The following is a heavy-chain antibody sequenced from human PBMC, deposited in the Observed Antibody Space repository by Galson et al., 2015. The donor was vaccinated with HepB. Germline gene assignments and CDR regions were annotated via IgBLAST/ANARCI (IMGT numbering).Heavy chain of an antibody. CDR3: AKEGGYSSGWYSVQGRVGDAFDI. CDR2: IRYDGSNK. V-gene: IGHV3-30*02. J-gene: IGHJ3*02. Sequence: SLRLSCAASGFTFSSYGMHWVRQAPGKGLEWVAFIRYDGSNKYYADSVKGRFTISRDNSKNTLYLQMNSLRAEDTAVYYCAKEGGYSSGWYSVQGRVGDAFDIWGQGTMVTISS. CDR1: GFTFSSYG. D-gene: IGHD6-19*01.